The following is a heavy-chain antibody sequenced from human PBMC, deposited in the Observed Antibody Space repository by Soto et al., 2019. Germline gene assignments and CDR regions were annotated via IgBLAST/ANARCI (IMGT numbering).Heavy chain of an antibody. CDR2: IYYSGST. D-gene: IGHD4-4*01. CDR1: GDSMSSYY. V-gene: IGHV4-59*01. J-gene: IGHJ4*02. CDR3: ARAKSNYQTFDH. Sequence: SETLSLTCTVSGDSMSSYYWSWIRQPTGKGLEWIGYIYYSGSTTYNPSLRSRVTMSVDTSKNQFSLRLSSVTAADTAVYYCARAKSNYQTFDHWGQGSQVTVSS.